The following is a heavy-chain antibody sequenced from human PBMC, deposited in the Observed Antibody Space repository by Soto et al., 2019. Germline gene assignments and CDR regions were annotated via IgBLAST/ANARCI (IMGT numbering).Heavy chain of an antibody. CDR1: GYSFTSYC. CDR2: SYPGDSDT. D-gene: IGHD5-12*01. V-gene: IGHV5-51*01. Sequence: GEPLKISYNGSGYSFTSYCIGWVRQMPGEGLEWMGISYPGDSDTRYSPSFQGHVTISDDKSIITAYLQWSSLKASDTGMYYCARSLGRRDGYNLDYWGQGTLVTVSS. CDR3: ARSLGRRDGYNLDY. J-gene: IGHJ4*02.